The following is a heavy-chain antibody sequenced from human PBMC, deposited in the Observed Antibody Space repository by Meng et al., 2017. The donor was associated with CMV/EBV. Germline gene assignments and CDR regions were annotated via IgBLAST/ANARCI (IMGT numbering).Heavy chain of an antibody. D-gene: IGHD3-22*01. CDR2: ISSSSSYI. CDR1: GFTFSSYS. J-gene: IGHJ4*02. V-gene: IGHV3-21*01. Sequence: GGSLRLSCAASGFTFSSYSMNWVRQAPGKGLEWVSSISSSSSYIYYADSVKGRFTISRDSAKNSLYLQMNSLRAEDTAVYYCARVQCYDSSGYPCYWGQGTLVTVSS. CDR3: ARVQCYDSSGYPCY.